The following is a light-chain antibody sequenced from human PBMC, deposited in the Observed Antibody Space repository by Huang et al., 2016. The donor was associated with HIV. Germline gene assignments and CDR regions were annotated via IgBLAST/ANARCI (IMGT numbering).Light chain of an antibody. CDR2: LGS. J-gene: IGKJ2*01. CDR1: QSLVHSNGYNY. Sequence: EIVMTQSPLSLPVSPGEPASISCRSSQSLVHSNGYNYLDWYLQRPGQSPQVLIYLGSYRASGVPGRFSGSGSGTNYTLKISRVETEDIGTYYCMQALQTPTFGQGTTLEI. CDR3: MQALQTPT. V-gene: IGKV2-28*01.